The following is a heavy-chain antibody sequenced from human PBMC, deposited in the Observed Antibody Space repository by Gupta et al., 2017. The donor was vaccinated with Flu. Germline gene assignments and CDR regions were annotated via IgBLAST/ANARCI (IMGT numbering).Heavy chain of an antibody. D-gene: IGHD2-15*01. J-gene: IGHJ6*02. CDR2: IDYSGGT. CDR3: ARDRRGDCSGGSCRYYYGMDV. Sequence: QVQLQESGPGLVKPSATLSLTCTVSGGSISSYYWSWIRQPPGKGLEWIGYIDYSGGTNYNPYRKSRVTISVDTSKNQFSLKLSSVTAADTAVYYCARDRRGDCSGGSCRYYYGMDVWGQGTTGTVS. CDR1: GGSISSYY. V-gene: IGHV4-59*01.